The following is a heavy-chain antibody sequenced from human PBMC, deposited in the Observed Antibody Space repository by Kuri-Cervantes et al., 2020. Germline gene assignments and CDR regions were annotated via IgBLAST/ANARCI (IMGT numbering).Heavy chain of an antibody. Sequence: GESLKISCAASGFTFSSYAMSWVRQAPWKGLEWVSAISGSGGSTYYADSVKSRFTISRDYSKNTLYMQMNSLRAEDTAVYYCAKDCSGEGPCGMDVWGQGTTVTVSS. D-gene: IGHD2-15*01. CDR3: AKDCSGEGPCGMDV. CDR2: ISGSGGST. CDR1: GFTFSSYA. J-gene: IGHJ6*02. V-gene: IGHV3-23*01.